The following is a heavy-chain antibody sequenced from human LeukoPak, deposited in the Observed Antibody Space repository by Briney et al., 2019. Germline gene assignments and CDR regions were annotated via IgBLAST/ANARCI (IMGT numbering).Heavy chain of an antibody. Sequence: SETLSLTCTVSGDSISRYYWSWIRQPPGKGLEWIGYISYTGSTTFNPSLKSRVTISEDTSNHQFSLRLSSVTAADTAVHYCAREDFYYGLDVWGQGTTVTVSS. CDR1: GDSISRYY. V-gene: IGHV4-59*01. CDR2: ISYTGST. J-gene: IGHJ6*02. CDR3: AREDFYYGLDV.